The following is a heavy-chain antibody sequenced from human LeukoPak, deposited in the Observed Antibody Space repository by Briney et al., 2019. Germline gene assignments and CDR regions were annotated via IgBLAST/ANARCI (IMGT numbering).Heavy chain of an antibody. V-gene: IGHV3-66*01. D-gene: IGHD5-12*01. Sequence: GGSLRLSCAVSGFTVSTNHITWVRQAPGKGLECVSVIYGGGSTYYADSVKGRFTISRDGSKNTVYLQMNSLRAEDTAVYYCAGAGGYSEYGSQGTLVTVSS. CDR2: IYGGGST. CDR3: AGAGGYSEY. CDR1: GFTVSTNH. J-gene: IGHJ4*02.